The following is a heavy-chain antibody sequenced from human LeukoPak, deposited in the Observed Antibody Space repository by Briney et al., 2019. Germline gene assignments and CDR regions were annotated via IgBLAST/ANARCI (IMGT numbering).Heavy chain of an antibody. CDR3: AKALSGYYPWDAFDI. Sequence: QAGGSLRLSCAASGFTFSSYGMHWVRQAPGKGLEWVAFIRYDGSNKYYADSVKGRFTISRDNSKNTLYLQMNSLRAEDTAVYYCAKALSGYYPWDAFDIWGQGTMVTVSS. CDR2: IRYDGSNK. J-gene: IGHJ3*02. D-gene: IGHD3-22*01. CDR1: GFTFSSYG. V-gene: IGHV3-30*02.